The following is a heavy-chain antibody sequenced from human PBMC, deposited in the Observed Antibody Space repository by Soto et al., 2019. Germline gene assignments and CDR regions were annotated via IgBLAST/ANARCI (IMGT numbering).Heavy chain of an antibody. CDR3: TKGGYDLIYYFGMDV. Sequence: EVQLIESGGGWVQPGTSLRVSCAASGFTFHEYAMHWVRQAPGKGLEWVSGISSDGDTIAYADSVQGRFTVFRDNAKKSLYLQMNSLRAEDPALYYCTKGGYDLIYYFGMDVWGQGTTVTVSS. D-gene: IGHD5-12*01. V-gene: IGHV3-9*01. CDR2: ISSDGDTI. CDR1: GFTFHEYA. J-gene: IGHJ6*02.